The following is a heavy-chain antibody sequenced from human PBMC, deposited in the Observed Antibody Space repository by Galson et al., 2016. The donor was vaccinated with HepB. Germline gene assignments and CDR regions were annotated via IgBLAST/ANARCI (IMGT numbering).Heavy chain of an antibody. J-gene: IGHJ4*02. CDR3: ARGTINWSHFDF. Sequence: SVKVSCKASGDTFNDFALNWVRQAPGHGLEWLGGIIPIFGKTNYAQKFQGRVTITADQSTRTVYVEMSSLRSDDTALYYCARGTINWSHFDFWGPGTPVTVSS. CDR1: GDTFNDFA. V-gene: IGHV1-69*13. D-gene: IGHD1-1*01. CDR2: IIPIFGKT.